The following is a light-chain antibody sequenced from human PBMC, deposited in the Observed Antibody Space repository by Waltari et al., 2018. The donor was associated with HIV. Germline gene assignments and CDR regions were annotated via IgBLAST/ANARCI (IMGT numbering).Light chain of an antibody. V-gene: IGKV1-9*01. CDR2: AAS. CDR1: QGISSN. J-gene: IGKJ3*01. Sequence: DIQLTQSPFFQSASVGDRVTITCRASQGISSNLAWYQQKPGQAPKLLIYAASTLQPGVPSRFSGSGSGTEFTLTVRGLQPEDFATYYCQHLNSYTLLTFGPGTTVD. CDR3: QHLNSYTLLT.